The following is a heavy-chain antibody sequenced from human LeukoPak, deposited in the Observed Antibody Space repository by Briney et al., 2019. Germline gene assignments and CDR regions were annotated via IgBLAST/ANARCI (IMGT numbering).Heavy chain of an antibody. J-gene: IGHJ4*02. CDR3: ARGAYCSSTSCPHFDY. Sequence: GGSLRLSCAASGFTFSSYAIHWVRQAPGKGLEWVALISYDGGDKYYADSVKGRITISRDNSKSTVYLQMNSLRAEDTAVYYCARGAYCSSTSCPHFDYWGQGTLVTVSS. CDR1: GFTFSSYA. D-gene: IGHD2-2*01. CDR2: ISYDGGDK. V-gene: IGHV3-30-3*01.